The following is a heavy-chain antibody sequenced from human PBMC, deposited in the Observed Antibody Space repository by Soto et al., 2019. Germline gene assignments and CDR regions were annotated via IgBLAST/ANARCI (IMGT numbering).Heavy chain of an antibody. J-gene: IGHJ6*02. CDR1: GFTFSSYG. D-gene: IGHD1-26*01. Sequence: GGSLRLSCAASGFTFSSYGMHWVRQAPGKGLEWVAVISYDGSNKYYADSVKGRFTISRDNSKNTLYLQMNSLRAEDTAVYYCAKGGLVGATTQYYYYSGMDVWGQGTTVTVSS. CDR3: AKGGLVGATTQYYYYSGMDV. CDR2: ISYDGSNK. V-gene: IGHV3-30*18.